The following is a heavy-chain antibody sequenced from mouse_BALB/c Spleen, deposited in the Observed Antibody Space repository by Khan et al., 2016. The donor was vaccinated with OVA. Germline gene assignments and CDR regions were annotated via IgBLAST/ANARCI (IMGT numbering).Heavy chain of an antibody. J-gene: IGHJ3*01. CDR3: ARSNGNYWFAY. V-gene: IGHV9-3-1*01. Sequence: QFQLVQSGPELKKPGETVKISCKASGYTFTDYGMNWVKQAPGKDLKWMGWINTYTGEPTYADDFKGRFASSLETSASTAYLQINNLKNEDSATYFCARSNGNYWFAYWGQGTLVTVSA. D-gene: IGHD2-1*01. CDR2: INTYTGEP. CDR1: GYTFTDYG.